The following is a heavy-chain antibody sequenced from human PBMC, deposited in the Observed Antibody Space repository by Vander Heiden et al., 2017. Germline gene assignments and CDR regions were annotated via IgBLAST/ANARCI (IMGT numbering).Heavy chain of an antibody. Sequence: QVHLVESGGGVVQPGRSLRLSCPASGFPLTRSGMHWVRQAPGKGLEWLAAISSDGRNKYYAESVRGRLTISKDNSKNTLYLEMSSLRAEDRAIYYCAKALRLEDSLGQKEFDYWGQGTLVTVSS. V-gene: IGHV3-30*18. CDR1: GFPLTRSG. J-gene: IGHJ4*02. CDR2: ISSDGRNK. CDR3: AKALRLEDSLGQKEFDY. D-gene: IGHD3-3*02.